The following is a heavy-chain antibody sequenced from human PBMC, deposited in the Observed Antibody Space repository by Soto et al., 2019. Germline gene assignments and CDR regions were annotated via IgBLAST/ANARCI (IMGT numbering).Heavy chain of an antibody. J-gene: IGHJ6*02. V-gene: IGHV1-69*13. CDR1: GGTFSSYA. CDR3: ASSGVVVVAATRNYYGMDV. Sequence: SGKVCCKASGGTFSSYAISWVRQAPGQGLEWMGGIIPIFGTANYAQKFQGRVTITADESTSTAYMELSSLRSEDTAVYYCASSGVVVVAATRNYYGMDVWGQGTTVPVS. D-gene: IGHD2-15*01. CDR2: IIPIFGTA.